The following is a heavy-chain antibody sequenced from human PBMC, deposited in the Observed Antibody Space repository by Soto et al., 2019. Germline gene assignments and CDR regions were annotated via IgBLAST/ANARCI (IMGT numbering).Heavy chain of an antibody. CDR2: INHSGST. CDR3: ATKSIQLWSRGYFDY. D-gene: IGHD5-18*01. J-gene: IGHJ4*02. CDR1: GGSVSGYH. V-gene: IGHV4-34*01. Sequence: QVQLQQWGAGLLKASETLSLTCAVYGGSVSGYHWSWIRQPPGKGLVWIGEINHSGSTNYNPSLKSRVTISVDTSKNQFSLKLSSVTAADTAVYYCATKSIQLWSRGYFDYWGQGTLVTVSS.